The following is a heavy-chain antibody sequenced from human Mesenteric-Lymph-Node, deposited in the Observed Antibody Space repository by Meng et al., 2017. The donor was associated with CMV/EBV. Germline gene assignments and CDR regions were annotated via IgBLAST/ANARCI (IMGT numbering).Heavy chain of an antibody. CDR3: ARARKSVSGIAAAGTYYFQH. CDR1: FTSSA. J-gene: IGHJ1*01. Sequence: FTSSAMNWLRQAPGQGLEWMGWINTNTGNPTYAQGFTGRFVFSLDTSVSTAYLQISSLKAEDTAVYYCARARKSVSGIAAAGTYYFQHWGQGTLVTVSS. D-gene: IGHD6-13*01. V-gene: IGHV7-4-1*02. CDR2: INTNTGNP.